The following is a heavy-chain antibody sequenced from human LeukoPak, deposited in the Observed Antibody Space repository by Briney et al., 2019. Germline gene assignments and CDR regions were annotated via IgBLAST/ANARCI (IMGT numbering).Heavy chain of an antibody. J-gene: IGHJ4*02. D-gene: IGHD3-10*01. V-gene: IGHV3-23*01. CDR2: ISGSGGST. CDR3: AKGGYRYYYGSGSYYN. Sequence: GGSLGLSCAASGFTFSSYAMSWVRQAPGKGLEWVSAISGSGGSTYYADSVKGRFTISRDNSKNTLYLQMNSLRAEDTAVYYCAKGGYRYYYGSGSYYNWGQGTLVTVSS. CDR1: GFTFSSYA.